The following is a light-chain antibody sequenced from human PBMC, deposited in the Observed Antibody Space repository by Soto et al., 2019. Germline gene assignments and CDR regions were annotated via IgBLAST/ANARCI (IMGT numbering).Light chain of an antibody. V-gene: IGKV3-15*01. CDR1: QRISND. CDR3: KQYYTWPPRLT. Sequence: EVLMTQSPATLSVSPGERVILSCRASQRISNDLAWYQQKAGQAPRLLIYDASTRATGIPARFSGSGSGTEFTLTISSLQSEDFAIYYCKQYYTWPPRLTFGQGTRLEI. J-gene: IGKJ5*01. CDR2: DAS.